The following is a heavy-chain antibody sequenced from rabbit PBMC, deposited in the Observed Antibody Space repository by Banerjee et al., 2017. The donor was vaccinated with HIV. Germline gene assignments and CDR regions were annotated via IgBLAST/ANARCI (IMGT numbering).Heavy chain of an antibody. CDR1: GFSFSNKYV. Sequence: QEQLVESGGGLVKPEGSLTLTCTASGFSFSNKYVMCWVRQAPGKGLEWIACINTNSGNAVYASWAKGRFTISKSTSLNTVTLQMTSLTAADTATYFCARGINLWGQGTLVTVS. CDR3: ARGINL. J-gene: IGHJ4*01. V-gene: IGHV1S47*01. CDR2: INTNSGNA.